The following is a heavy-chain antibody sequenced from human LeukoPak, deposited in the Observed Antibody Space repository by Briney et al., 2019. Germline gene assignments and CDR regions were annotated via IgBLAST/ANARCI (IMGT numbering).Heavy chain of an antibody. D-gene: IGHD6-6*01. J-gene: IGHJ6*03. Sequence: GGSLRLSCAASGFTFSSYGMHWVRQAPGKGLEWVAVVWYDGSNKYYADSVKGRFTISRDNSKNTLYLQMNSLRAEDTAVYYCARDCGTYSSSPYFYYYYMDVWGKGTTVTVSS. CDR2: VWYDGSNK. V-gene: IGHV3-33*01. CDR3: ARDCGTYSSSPYFYYYYMDV. CDR1: GFTFSSYG.